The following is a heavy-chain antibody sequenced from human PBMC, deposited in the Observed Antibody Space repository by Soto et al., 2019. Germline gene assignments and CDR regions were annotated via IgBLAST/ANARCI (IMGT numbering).Heavy chain of an antibody. CDR2: IYWYDDK. V-gene: IGHV2-5*01. J-gene: IGHJ4*02. D-gene: IGHD1-1*01. Sequence: QITLKESGPTLVKPTQTLTLTCTFSGFSLSTSGVGVGWIRQHPGKALEWLALIYWYDDKRYSPSLKSRLTITKDTSKNQVVLTMTNMDPVDTATYYGAHSSGYPTWFDYWGQGTLVTVSS. CDR3: AHSSGYPTWFDY. CDR1: GFSLSTSGVG.